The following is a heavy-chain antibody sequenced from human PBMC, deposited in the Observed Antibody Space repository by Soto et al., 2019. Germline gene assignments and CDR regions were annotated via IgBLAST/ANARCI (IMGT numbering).Heavy chain of an antibody. V-gene: IGHV3-23*01. J-gene: IGHJ5*02. Sequence: HPGGSLRLSCAASGFTFSSYAMSWVRQAPWKGLEWVSAISGSGGSTYYADSVKGRFTISRDNSKNTLYLQMNSLRAEDTAVYYCAKGSMVMTTVYNWFDPWGQGTLVTVSS. CDR2: ISGSGGST. D-gene: IGHD4-4*01. CDR1: GFTFSSYA. CDR3: AKGSMVMTTVYNWFDP.